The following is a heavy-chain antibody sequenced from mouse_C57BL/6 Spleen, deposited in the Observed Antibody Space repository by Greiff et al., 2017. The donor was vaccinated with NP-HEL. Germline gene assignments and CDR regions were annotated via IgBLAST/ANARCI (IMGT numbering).Heavy chain of an antibody. CDR1: GYTFTSYW. CDR2: IHPKSGST. Sequence: QVQLQQPGAELVKPGASVKLSCKASGYTFTSYWMHWVKQRPGPGLEWIGMIHPKSGSTNYNEKFTSKATLTVDKSSSTAYMQLSSLTSYDSAVYYCSRNYGFAYWGQGTLVTVSA. J-gene: IGHJ3*01. V-gene: IGHV1-64*01. D-gene: IGHD1-1*01. CDR3: SRNYGFAY.